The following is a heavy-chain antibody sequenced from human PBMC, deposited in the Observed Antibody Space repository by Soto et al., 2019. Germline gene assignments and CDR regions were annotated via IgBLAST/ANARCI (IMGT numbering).Heavy chain of an antibody. V-gene: IGHV3-15*05. Sequence: EEQLVESGGGLVKPGGSLRLSCAASGFSFTDVWMSWVRQVPGGGLEWVGLIRSKAHGGTPEYAAPVKGRFTISRDDSRSTLYLQMNSLMSEDTAVYYCTTGFDFRGQGTLVTVSS. CDR1: GFSFTDVW. J-gene: IGHJ4*02. D-gene: IGHD5-12*01. CDR3: TTGFDF. CDR2: IRSKAHGGTP.